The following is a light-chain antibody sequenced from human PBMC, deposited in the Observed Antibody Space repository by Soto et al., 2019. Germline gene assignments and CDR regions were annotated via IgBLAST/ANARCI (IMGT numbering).Light chain of an antibody. J-gene: IGLJ1*01. CDR3: SSYTSSSTPFYV. CDR2: EVS. CDR1: SSDVGGYNY. V-gene: IGLV2-14*01. Sequence: QSALTQPASVSGSPGQSITISCTGTSSDVGGYNYVSWYQQHPGKAPKLMIYEVSNRPSGVSNRFSGSKSGNTASLTISGLQAEDEADYYCSSYTSSSTPFYVVGTGTKLTVL.